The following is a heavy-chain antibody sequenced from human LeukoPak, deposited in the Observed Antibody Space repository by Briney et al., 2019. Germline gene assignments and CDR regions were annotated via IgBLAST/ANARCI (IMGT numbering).Heavy chain of an antibody. J-gene: IGHJ6*03. V-gene: IGHV3-7*01. Sequence: GGSLRPSCAASGFTFSSYWMTWVRQVPGKGLEWVANIKQDGSEKYYVDSVKGRFTVSRDNAKNSLYLQMNSLRTEDTAVYYCARDSPDRVSRGFGAFKYYYCMDVWGKGTTVTVSS. CDR3: ARDSPDRVSRGFGAFKYYYCMDV. CDR1: GFTFSSYW. D-gene: IGHD3-10*01. CDR2: IKQDGSEK.